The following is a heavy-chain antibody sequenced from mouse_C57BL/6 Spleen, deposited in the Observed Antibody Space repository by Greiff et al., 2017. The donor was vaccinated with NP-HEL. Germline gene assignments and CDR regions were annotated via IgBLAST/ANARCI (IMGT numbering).Heavy chain of an antibody. Sequence: QVQLQQSGAELVRPGTSVKVSCKASGYAFTNYLIEWVKQRPGQGLEWIGVINPGSGGTNYNEKFKGKATLTADKSSSTAYMQLSSLTSEDSAVYFCARTLDRLRDWYFEGWGTGTTVTVSS. D-gene: IGHD1-1*01. V-gene: IGHV1-54*01. CDR3: ARTLDRLRDWYFEG. CDR2: INPGSGGT. J-gene: IGHJ1*03. CDR1: GYAFTNYL.